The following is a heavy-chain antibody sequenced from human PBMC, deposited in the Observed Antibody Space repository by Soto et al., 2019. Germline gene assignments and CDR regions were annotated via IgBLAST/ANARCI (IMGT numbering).Heavy chain of an antibody. D-gene: IGHD2-2*01. J-gene: IGHJ6*02. CDR3: ARDGRLSQYLVVVPAAIYYYGMDV. CDR1: GGTFSSYA. CDR2: IIPIFGTA. Sequence: SVKVSCKASGGTFSSYAISWVRQAPGQGLEWMGGIIPIFGTANYAQKFQGRVTITADKSTSTAYMELSSLRSEDTAVYYCARDGRLSQYLVVVPAAIYYYGMDVWRQRTTVTVSS. V-gene: IGHV1-69*06.